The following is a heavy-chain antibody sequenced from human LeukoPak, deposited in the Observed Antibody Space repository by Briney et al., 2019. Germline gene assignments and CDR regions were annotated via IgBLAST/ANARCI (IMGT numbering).Heavy chain of an antibody. Sequence: SETLSLTCTVSGGSISSSSYYWGWIRQPPGKGLEWIGSIYYSGSTYYNPSLKSRVTISVDTSKNQFSLKLRSVTAADTAVYYCARGGNTEIPPEDAFDIWGQGTMVTVSS. D-gene: IGHD1-26*01. J-gene: IGHJ3*02. CDR1: GGSISSSSYY. CDR3: ARGGNTEIPPEDAFDI. V-gene: IGHV4-39*07. CDR2: IYYSGST.